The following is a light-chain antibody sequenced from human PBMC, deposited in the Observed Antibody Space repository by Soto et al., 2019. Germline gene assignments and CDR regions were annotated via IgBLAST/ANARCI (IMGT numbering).Light chain of an antibody. CDR3: QQYGSSPPYT. V-gene: IGKV3-11*01. CDR2: DAS. CDR1: QSIRTS. Sequence: EIVLTQSPATLSLSPGERATLSCRASQSIRTSLAWYQQKPGQAPRLVIFDASNRANGVPARFGGSGSGTDFTLTINSLEPEDFAVYYCQQYGSSPPYTFGQGTRLEI. J-gene: IGKJ5*01.